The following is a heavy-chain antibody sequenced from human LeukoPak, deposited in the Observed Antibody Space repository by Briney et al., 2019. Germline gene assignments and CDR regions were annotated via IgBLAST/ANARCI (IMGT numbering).Heavy chain of an antibody. J-gene: IGHJ4*02. D-gene: IGHD1-1*01. CDR3: VPKGNEGY. CDR2: ISWNSGSI. V-gene: IGHV3-9*01. Sequence: GRSLRLSCAASGFTFDDYAMHWVRQAPGKGLEWVSGISWNSGSIGYADSVKGRFTISRDNAKNSLYLQMSSLRVEDTAVYYCVPKGNEGYWGQGTLVTVSS. CDR1: GFTFDDYA.